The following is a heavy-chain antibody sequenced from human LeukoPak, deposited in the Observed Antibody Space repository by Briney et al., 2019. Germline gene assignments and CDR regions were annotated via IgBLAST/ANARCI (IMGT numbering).Heavy chain of an antibody. Sequence: ASVKVSCKASGYTFTDYFMQWVRQVPGQGLEWMGWINTNSGATLYAQKFQGRVTMTRDTSSSTVYMELSTLTSDDAAVYYCAKSLYFYDRSNYRYYYYMDVWAAGTTVTVSS. CDR2: INTNSGAT. CDR1: GYTFTDYF. J-gene: IGHJ6*03. CDR3: AKSLYFYDRSNYRYYYYMDV. V-gene: IGHV1-2*02. D-gene: IGHD3-22*01.